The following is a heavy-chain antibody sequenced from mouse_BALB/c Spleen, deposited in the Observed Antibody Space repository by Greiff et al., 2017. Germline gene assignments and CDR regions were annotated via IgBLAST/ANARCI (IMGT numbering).Heavy chain of an antibody. CDR1: GYSFTSYW. CDR2: IHPSDSET. D-gene: IGHD2-14*01. V-gene: IGHV1-61*01. J-gene: IGHJ4*01. CDR3: ARAETDRYHYAMDY. Sequence: QVQLQQPGAELVRPGASVKLSCKASGYSFTSYWMNWVKQRPGQGLEWLGMIHPSDSETRLNQKFKDKATLTVDKSSNTAYMHLRSPTSEDSAVYYCARAETDRYHYAMDYWGQGTSVTVSS.